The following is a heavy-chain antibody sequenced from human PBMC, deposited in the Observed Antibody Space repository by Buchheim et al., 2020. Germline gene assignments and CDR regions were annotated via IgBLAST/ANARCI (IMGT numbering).Heavy chain of an antibody. D-gene: IGHD1-26*01. Sequence: EVQLLESGGGLVQPGGSLRLSCAASGFTFSSYGMSWVRQAPGKGLEWVSSISASGGSAYYADSVKGRFTISRDSSKNPLYLQMNSLRAEDTAVYYCAKTLMGASRPYFDYWGQGTL. CDR3: AKTLMGASRPYFDY. J-gene: IGHJ4*02. CDR1: GFTFSSYG. V-gene: IGHV3-23*01. CDR2: ISASGGSA.